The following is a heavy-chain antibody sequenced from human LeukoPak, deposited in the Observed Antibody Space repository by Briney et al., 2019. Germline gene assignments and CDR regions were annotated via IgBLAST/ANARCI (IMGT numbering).Heavy chain of an antibody. CDR2: MNPNSGYT. V-gene: IGHV1-8*01. J-gene: IGHJ5*02. Sequence: ASVKVSCKASGYTFVSYDINWVRQAPGQRLEWMGWMNPNSGYTGYAQKFQDRVTMTRDIVTSTAYMELTSLKSEDTAVYYCVREGLYCSGDSCYFPWGQGTLVTVSP. CDR3: VREGLYCSGDSCYFP. CDR1: GYTFVSYD. D-gene: IGHD2-15*01.